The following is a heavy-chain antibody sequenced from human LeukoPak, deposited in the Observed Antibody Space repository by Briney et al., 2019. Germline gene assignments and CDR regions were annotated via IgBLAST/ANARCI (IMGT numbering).Heavy chain of an antibody. CDR2: INTNTGNP. Sequence: ASVKVSCKASGYTFTGNSINWLRQAPGQGLERMGWINTNTGNPTYTQGFTGRFVFSLDTSVSTAYLQISSLKAEDTAVYYCARELGSQWLVRVPFDYWGQGTLVTVSS. CDR3: ARELGSQWLVRVPFDY. CDR1: GYTFTGNS. J-gene: IGHJ4*02. D-gene: IGHD6-19*01. V-gene: IGHV7-4-1*02.